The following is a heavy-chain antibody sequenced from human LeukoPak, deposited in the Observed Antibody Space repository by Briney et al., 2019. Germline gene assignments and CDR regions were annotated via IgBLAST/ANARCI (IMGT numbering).Heavy chain of an antibody. D-gene: IGHD2-15*01. CDR1: GINFADYA. V-gene: IGHV3-74*01. CDR2: INSDGSST. CDR3: ARGSDCSGGSCYSYWYFDL. Sequence: PGGSLRLSCVVSGINFADYAMHWVRQAPGKGLVWVSRINSDGSSTSYADSVKGRFTISRDNAKNTLYLQMNSLRAEDTAMYYCARGSDCSGGSCYSYWYFDLWGRGTLVTVSS. J-gene: IGHJ2*01.